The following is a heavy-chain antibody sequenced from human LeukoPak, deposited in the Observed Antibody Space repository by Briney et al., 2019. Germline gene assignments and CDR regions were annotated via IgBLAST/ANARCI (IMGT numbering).Heavy chain of an antibody. CDR3: AELGITMIGGV. Sequence: SETLSLTCTVSGGSISSSTYYWGWIRQPPGKGLEWIGSIYYSGSTYYNPSLKSRVTISVDTSKNQFSLKLSSVTAADTAVYYCAELGITMIGGVWGKGTTVTISS. CDR2: IYYSGST. D-gene: IGHD3-10*02. J-gene: IGHJ6*04. V-gene: IGHV4-39*01. CDR1: GGSISSSTYY.